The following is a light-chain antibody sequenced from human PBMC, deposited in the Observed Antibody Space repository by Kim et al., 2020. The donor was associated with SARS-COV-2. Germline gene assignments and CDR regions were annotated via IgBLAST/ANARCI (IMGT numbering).Light chain of an antibody. Sequence: EIVLTQSPGTLSLSPGERATLSCRASQSVISSYLAWYQQRPGQAPRLLIYDASSRATGIPDRFSGSGSGTDFTLTISGLETEDFAVYYCQQYGGSPITVGGGTKVDIK. CDR1: QSVISSY. J-gene: IGKJ4*01. V-gene: IGKV3-20*01. CDR2: DAS. CDR3: QQYGGSPIT.